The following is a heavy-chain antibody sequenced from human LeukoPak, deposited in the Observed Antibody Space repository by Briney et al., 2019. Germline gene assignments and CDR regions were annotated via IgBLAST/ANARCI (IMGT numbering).Heavy chain of an antibody. J-gene: IGHJ4*02. Sequence: PGGSVTLLCAASRLTFSSYSMMWVRRATGKGVEGVSSISSSSSYIYYTVSVRVVFTIYRDNAKNSLYLQSKSLRGEDGDVYYCARISEYYDSTGYHFYYWGQGALVTVS. CDR1: RLTFSSYS. D-gene: IGHD3-22*01. CDR3: ARISEYYDSTGYHFYY. V-gene: IGHV3-21*01. CDR2: ISSSSSYI.